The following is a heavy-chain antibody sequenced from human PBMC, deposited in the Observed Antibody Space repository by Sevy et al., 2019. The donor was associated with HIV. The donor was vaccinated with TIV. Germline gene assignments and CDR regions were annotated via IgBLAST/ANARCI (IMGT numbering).Heavy chain of an antibody. CDR1: GGPVSSSSYY. CDR2: IYYSGRT. J-gene: IGHJ3*01. V-gene: IGHV4-61*01. D-gene: IGHD6-19*01. Sequence: SETLSPTCTVSGGPVSSSSYYWSWIRQPPGKGLEWIGYIYYSGRTNSNPYLQSQVTISVDTSRNQFSLKLTSVTAADTALYYWASGGSSGYDGFDFWGQGTMVTVSS. CDR3: ASGGSSGYDGFDF.